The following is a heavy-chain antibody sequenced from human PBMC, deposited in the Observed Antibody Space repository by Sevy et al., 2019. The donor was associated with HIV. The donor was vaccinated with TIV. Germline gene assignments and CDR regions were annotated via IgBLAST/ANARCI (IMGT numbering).Heavy chain of an antibody. Sequence: GGSLRLSCAASGFTFSGSAMHWVRQASGKGLEWVGRIRNKANSSATAYAASVKGRFTISRDDSKNTAYLQMNSLKTEDTAVYYGVGGSYSSGWYFDYWGQGTLVTVSS. V-gene: IGHV3-73*01. CDR2: IRNKANSSAT. CDR3: VGGSYSSGWYFDY. D-gene: IGHD6-19*01. J-gene: IGHJ4*02. CDR1: GFTFSGSA.